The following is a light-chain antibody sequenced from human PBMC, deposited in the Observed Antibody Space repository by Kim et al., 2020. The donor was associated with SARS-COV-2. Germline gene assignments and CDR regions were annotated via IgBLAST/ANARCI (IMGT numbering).Light chain of an antibody. CDR2: GKN. Sequence: LGQTVKITCQVDRLGSFLASWYQQKPGQAPVLVIYGKNNRPSGIPDRFSGSSSGNTASLTITGAQAEDEADYYCNSRDSSGNHHWVFGGGTQLTVL. CDR1: RLGSFL. V-gene: IGLV3-19*01. CDR3: NSRDSSGNHHWV. J-gene: IGLJ3*02.